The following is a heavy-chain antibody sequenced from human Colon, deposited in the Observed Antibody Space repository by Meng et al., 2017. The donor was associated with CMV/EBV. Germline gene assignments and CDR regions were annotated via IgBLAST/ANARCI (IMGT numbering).Heavy chain of an antibody. Sequence: SETLSLTCTVSGGFSSSRSSYWSWIRQPPGKGLEWIGYLYYSGDTNYNPSLKSRVSISVDTSRNRFSLQLTSVTAADTAVYYCGGDYGAYRVDYWGRGIMVTVSS. D-gene: IGHD4-17*01. V-gene: IGHV4-61*01. CDR1: GGFSSSRSSY. J-gene: IGHJ4*02. CDR2: LYYSGDT. CDR3: GGDYGAYRVDY.